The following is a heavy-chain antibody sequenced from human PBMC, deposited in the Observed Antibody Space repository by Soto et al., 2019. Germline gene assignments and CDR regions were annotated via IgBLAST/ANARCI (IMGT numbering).Heavy chain of an antibody. CDR1: GFRFKSFV. V-gene: IGHV3-30*19. CDR2: TSYDGNNK. D-gene: IGHD3-16*01. Sequence: QVQLVESGGGVVQPGTYLRLACAASGFRFKSFVMHWVRQAPGKGLEWVAFTSYDGNNKDYGDSVKGRFTVSRDNSQNTPHLQMDFLRLEDTALYYCARWGTTGGFDLWGQGNLVSVSS. J-gene: IGHJ4*02. CDR3: ARWGTTGGFDL.